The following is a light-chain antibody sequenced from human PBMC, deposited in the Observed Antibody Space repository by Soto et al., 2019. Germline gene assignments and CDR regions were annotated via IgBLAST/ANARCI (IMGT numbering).Light chain of an antibody. CDR3: HQRQYWPPIT. V-gene: IGKV3D-20*02. J-gene: IGKJ5*01. CDR2: GAS. CDR1: QSVTSNY. Sequence: EIVLTQSPGTLSLSPGERATLSCGASQSVTSNYLAWYQQKPGQAPRLLIFGASIRVTGIPDRFIGSGSGTDFTLTISSLEPEDFAVYYCHQRQYWPPITFGQGTRLEIK.